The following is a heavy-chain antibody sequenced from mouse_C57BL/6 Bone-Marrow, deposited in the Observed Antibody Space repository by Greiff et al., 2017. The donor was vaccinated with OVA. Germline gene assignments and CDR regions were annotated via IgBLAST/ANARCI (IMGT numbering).Heavy chain of an antibody. Sequence: VQLQQSGPELVKPGASVKIPCKASGYTFTDYNMDWVKQSHGKSLEWIGDINPNNGGTIYNQKFKGKATLTVDKSSSTAYMELRSLTSEDTAVYYCARYYGSSYHYAMDYWGQGTSVTVSS. J-gene: IGHJ4*01. V-gene: IGHV1-18*01. CDR3: ARYYGSSYHYAMDY. D-gene: IGHD1-1*01. CDR1: GYTFTDYN. CDR2: INPNNGGT.